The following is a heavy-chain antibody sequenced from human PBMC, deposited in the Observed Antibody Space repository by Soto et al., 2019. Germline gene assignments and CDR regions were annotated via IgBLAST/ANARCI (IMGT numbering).Heavy chain of an antibody. J-gene: IGHJ6*02. CDR3: ARDLVEWLVPLYYYGMDV. CDR2: ISSSSSTI. V-gene: IGHV3-48*01. CDR1: GFTFSSYS. Sequence: GGSLRLSCAASGFTFSSYSMNWVRQAPGKGLEWVSYISSSSSTIYYADSVKGRFTISRDNAKNSLYLQMNSLRAEDTAVYYCARDLVEWLVPLYYYGMDVWGQGTTVTVSS. D-gene: IGHD6-19*01.